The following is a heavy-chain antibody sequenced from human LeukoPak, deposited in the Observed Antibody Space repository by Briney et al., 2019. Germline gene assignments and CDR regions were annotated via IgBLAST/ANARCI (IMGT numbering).Heavy chain of an antibody. CDR2: IIPIFGTA. J-gene: IGHJ4*02. D-gene: IGHD1-26*01. V-gene: IGHV1-69*05. Sequence: SVKVSCKASGGTFSSYAISWVRQAPGQGLERMGGIIPIFGTANYAQKFQGRVTITTDESTSTAYLELSSLRSEDTAVYYCARGAKDGAFYYFDYWGQGTLVTVSS. CDR3: ARGAKDGAFYYFDY. CDR1: GGTFSSYA.